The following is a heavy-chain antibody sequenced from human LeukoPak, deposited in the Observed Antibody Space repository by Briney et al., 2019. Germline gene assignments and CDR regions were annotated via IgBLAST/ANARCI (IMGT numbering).Heavy chain of an antibody. CDR3: ARSDRIAAAIDY. J-gene: IGHJ4*02. Sequence: GGSLRLSCAASGFTFSDYYMSWIRQAPGKGLEWVSYISSSGSTIYYADSVKVRFTISRDNAKNSLYLQMNSLRAEDTAVYYCARSDRIAAAIDYWGQGTLVTVSS. D-gene: IGHD6-13*01. CDR1: GFTFSDYY. V-gene: IGHV3-11*01. CDR2: ISSSGSTI.